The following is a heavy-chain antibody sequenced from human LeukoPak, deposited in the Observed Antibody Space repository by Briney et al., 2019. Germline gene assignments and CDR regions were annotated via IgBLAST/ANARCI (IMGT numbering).Heavy chain of an antibody. J-gene: IGHJ5*02. CDR1: GGTFSSYA. Sequence: GASVKVSCKASGGTFSSYAISWVRQAPGQGLEWMGGIIPIFGTANYAQKFQGRVTITADESTSTAYMELSSLRSEDTAVYYCAREGVPRSTYYDSSGPNWFDPWGQGTLVTVSS. V-gene: IGHV1-69*13. CDR2: IIPIFGTA. D-gene: IGHD3-22*01. CDR3: AREGVPRSTYYDSSGPNWFDP.